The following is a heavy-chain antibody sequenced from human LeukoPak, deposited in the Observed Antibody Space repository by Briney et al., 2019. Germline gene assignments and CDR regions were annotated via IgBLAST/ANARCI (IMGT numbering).Heavy chain of an antibody. CDR3: ARETFPAVEWLLFSWFDP. Sequence: SVKVSCKASGGTFSSYAISWVRQAPGQGLEWMGGIIPIFGTANYAQKFQGRVTITTDESTSTAYMELSSLRSEDTAVYYCARETFPAVEWLLFSWFDPWGQGTLVTVSS. D-gene: IGHD3-3*01. V-gene: IGHV1-69*05. CDR1: GGTFSSYA. J-gene: IGHJ5*02. CDR2: IIPIFGTA.